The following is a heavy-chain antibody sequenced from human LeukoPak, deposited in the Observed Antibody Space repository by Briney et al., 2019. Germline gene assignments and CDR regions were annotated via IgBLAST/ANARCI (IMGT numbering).Heavy chain of an antibody. V-gene: IGHV4-39*07. CDR1: GGSISSSSYY. CDR3: ARGGGYSSSTRFYYYYMDV. J-gene: IGHJ6*03. D-gene: IGHD6-6*01. CDR2: IYYSGST. Sequence: SETLSLTCTVSGGSISSSSYYWGWIRQPPGKGLEWIGSIYYSGSTYYNPSLKSRVTISVDTSKNQFSLKLSSVTAPDTAVYYCARGGGYSSSTRFYYYYMDVWGKGTTVTVSS.